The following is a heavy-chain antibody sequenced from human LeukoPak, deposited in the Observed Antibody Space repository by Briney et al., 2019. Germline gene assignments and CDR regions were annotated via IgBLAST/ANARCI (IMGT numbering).Heavy chain of an antibody. CDR3: ARGLRYGDYLAPLDY. Sequence: ASVKVSCKASGYTFTSYGINWVRQAPGQGLEWMGWISAYNGNTNYAQKLQGRVTMTTDTSTSTAYMELRSLRSDDTAVYYCARGLRYGDYLAPLDYWGQGTLVTVSS. CDR2: ISAYNGNT. CDR1: GYTFTSYG. J-gene: IGHJ4*02. V-gene: IGHV1-18*01. D-gene: IGHD4-17*01.